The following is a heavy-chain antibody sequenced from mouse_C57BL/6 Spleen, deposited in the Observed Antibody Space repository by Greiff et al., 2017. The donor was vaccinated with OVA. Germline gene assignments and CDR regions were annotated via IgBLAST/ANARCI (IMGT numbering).Heavy chain of an antibody. J-gene: IGHJ3*01. V-gene: IGHV5-17*01. D-gene: IGHD4-1*01. CDR1: GFTFSDYG. Sequence: EVQLVESGGGLVKPGGSLKLSCAASGFTFSDYGMHWVRQAPEKGLEWVAYISSGSSTIYYADTVKGRFTISRDNAKNTLFLQMTSLRSEDTAMYYCAELGRGYWGQGTLVTVSA. CDR2: ISSGSSTI. CDR3: AELGRGY.